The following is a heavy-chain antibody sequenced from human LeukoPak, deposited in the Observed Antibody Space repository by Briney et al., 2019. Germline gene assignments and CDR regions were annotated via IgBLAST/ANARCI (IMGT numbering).Heavy chain of an antibody. D-gene: IGHD5-24*01. V-gene: IGHV4-4*09. CDR1: GGSISSYY. CDR3: ARHGLGDGYNDY. CDR2: IYTSGST. Sequence: SETLSLTCTVSGGSISSYYWSWIRRPPGKGLEWIGYIYTSGSTNYNPSLKSRVTISVDTSKNQFSLKLSSVTAADTAVYYCARHGLGDGYNDYWGQGTLVTVSS. J-gene: IGHJ4*02.